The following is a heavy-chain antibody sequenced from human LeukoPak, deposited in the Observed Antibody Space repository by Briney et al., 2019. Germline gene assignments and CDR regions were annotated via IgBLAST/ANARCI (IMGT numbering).Heavy chain of an antibody. CDR3: AKSTSPLYYYYGMDV. V-gene: IGHV3-23*01. Sequence: PGGSVRLSCAASGFTFSSYAMSWVRQAPGKGLEWVSTISGSGGSTYYADSVKGRFTISRDNSKNTLYLQLNSLRAEDTAVYYCAKSTSPLYYYYGMDVWGQGTTVTVSS. J-gene: IGHJ6*02. CDR2: ISGSGGST. CDR1: GFTFSSYA. D-gene: IGHD2-2*01.